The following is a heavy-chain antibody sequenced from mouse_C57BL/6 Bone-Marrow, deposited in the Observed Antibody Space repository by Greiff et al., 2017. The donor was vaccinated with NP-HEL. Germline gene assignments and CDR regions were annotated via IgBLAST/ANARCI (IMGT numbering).Heavy chain of an antibody. CDR1: GFTFSSYA. Sequence: EVQRVESGEGLVKPGGSLKLSCAASGFTFSSYAMSWVRQTPEKRLEWVAYISSGGDYIYYADTVKGRFTISRDNARNTLYLQMSSLKSEDTAMYYCTRDEFYYGSSYGSYWGQGTLVTVSA. CDR2: ISSGGDYI. CDR3: TRDEFYYGSSYGSY. J-gene: IGHJ3*01. V-gene: IGHV5-9-1*02. D-gene: IGHD1-1*01.